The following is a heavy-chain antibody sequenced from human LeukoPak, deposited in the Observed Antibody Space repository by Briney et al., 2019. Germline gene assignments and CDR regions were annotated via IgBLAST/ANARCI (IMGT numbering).Heavy chain of an antibody. CDR3: GKAREYFGVDTIDC. CDR2: ISPGGGTT. V-gene: IGHV3-23*01. D-gene: IGHD3-3*01. CDR1: GFAFGSEA. J-gene: IGHJ4*02. Sequence: GGSLRLSCTVSGFAFGSEAMSWVRQSPARGLEWVASISPGGGTTYYADFVKGRFTISRDNSKNTVDLQMNSLRGEDTAVYYCGKAREYFGVDTIDCWGQGTLVTVSP.